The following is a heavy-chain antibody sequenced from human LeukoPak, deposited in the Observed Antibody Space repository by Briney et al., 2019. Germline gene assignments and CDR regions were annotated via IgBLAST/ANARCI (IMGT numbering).Heavy chain of an antibody. V-gene: IGHV3-21*01. CDR1: GFTFSSYS. J-gene: IGHJ4*02. Sequence: KAGGSLRLSCAASGFTFSSYSMNWVRQAPGKGLEWVSSISSSSSYIYYADSVKGRFTISRDNAKNSLYLQMNSLRAEDTAVYYCARDNAESYDSSGYYDYWGQGTLVTVSS. D-gene: IGHD3-22*01. CDR2: ISSSSSYI. CDR3: ARDNAESYDSSGYYDY.